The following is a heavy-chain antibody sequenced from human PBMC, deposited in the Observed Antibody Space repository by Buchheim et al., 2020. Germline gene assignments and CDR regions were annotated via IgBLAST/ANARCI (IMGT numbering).Heavy chain of an antibody. Sequence: QVQLQQWGAGLLKPSETLSLTCAVYGGSFSGYYWIWIRQPPGKGLEWIGEINHSGSTNYNPSLKSRVTISVDTSKNQFSLKLSSVTAADTAVYYCARDAVYCSGCSCYSNALRWRYYYYYYGMDVWGQGTT. CDR1: GGSFSGYY. CDR3: ARDAVYCSGCSCYSNALRWRYYYYYYGMDV. J-gene: IGHJ6*02. D-gene: IGHD2-15*01. V-gene: IGHV4-34*01. CDR2: INHSGST.